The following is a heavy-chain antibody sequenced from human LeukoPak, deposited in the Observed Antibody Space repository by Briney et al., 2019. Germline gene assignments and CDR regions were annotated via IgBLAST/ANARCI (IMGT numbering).Heavy chain of an antibody. D-gene: IGHD2-2*01. Sequence: SETLSLTCAVYGGSFSGYYWSWIRQPPGKGLEWIGEINHSGSTNYNPSLKSRVTISVDTSKNQFSLKLSSVTAADTAVYYCARDLGYCSSTSCYGAIDYWGQGTLVTVSS. CDR1: GGSFSGYY. CDR2: INHSGST. V-gene: IGHV4-34*01. J-gene: IGHJ4*02. CDR3: ARDLGYCSSTSCYGAIDY.